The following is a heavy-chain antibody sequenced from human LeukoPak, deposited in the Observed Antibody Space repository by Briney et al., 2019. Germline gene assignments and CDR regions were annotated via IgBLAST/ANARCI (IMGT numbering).Heavy chain of an antibody. D-gene: IGHD3-22*01. J-gene: IGHJ4*02. CDR3: ARHDSSGYYWRE. V-gene: IGHV4-59*08. CDR1: GGSISSYY. Sequence: PSKTLSLTCTVSGGSISSYYWSWIRQPPGKGLEWIGYIYYSGSTSYNPSLKSRVTISVDTSKNQFSLKLSSVTAADTAVYYCARHDSSGYYWREWGQGTLVTVSS. CDR2: IYYSGST.